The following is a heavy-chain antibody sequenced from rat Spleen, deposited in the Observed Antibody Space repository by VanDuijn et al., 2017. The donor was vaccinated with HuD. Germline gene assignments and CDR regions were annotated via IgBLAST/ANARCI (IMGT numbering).Heavy chain of an antibody. CDR2: ISTGGGNT. V-gene: IGHV5S13*01. D-gene: IGHD1-3*01. CDR1: GFTFSNYG. Sequence: EVQLVESGGGLVQPGRSLKLSCAASGFTFSNYGMAWVRQAPTKGLEWVASISTGGGNTYYRDSVKGRFTISRDTAKTTLYLQMNSLRSEDTATYYCARRKYGGWYFDFWGQGVMVTVSS. J-gene: IGHJ1*01. CDR3: ARRKYGGWYFDF.